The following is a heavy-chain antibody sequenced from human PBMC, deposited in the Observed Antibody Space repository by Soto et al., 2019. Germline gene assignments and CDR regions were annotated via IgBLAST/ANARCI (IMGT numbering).Heavy chain of an antibody. J-gene: IGHJ3*02. Sequence: QLQLQESGPGLVKPSETLSLICTVSSGSITTSSYYWGWIRQPPGKGLEWIGNIYYSGSTNYSPSLKSRVTISVDTSNNQFSLKLRSVTAADTAVYYCARHDTVRGWSAFDIWGQGTLVTVSS. CDR1: SGSITTSSYY. V-gene: IGHV4-39*01. CDR2: IYYSGST. D-gene: IGHD3-10*01. CDR3: ARHDTVRGWSAFDI.